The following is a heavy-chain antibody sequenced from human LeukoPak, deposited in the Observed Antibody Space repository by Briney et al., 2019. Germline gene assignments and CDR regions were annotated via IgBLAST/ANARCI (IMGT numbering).Heavy chain of an antibody. V-gene: IGHV1-2*02. J-gene: IGHJ4*02. Sequence: ASVKVSCKASGYSFIDYYIHWVRQAPGQGLEWMGWVNPHSGGTKFAQKFQGRVTMTRDTSINTACMEVSSLRSDDTAVYYCARDIGDYYGSGSYWLLWGQGTLVTVAS. CDR3: ARDIGDYYGSGSYWLL. CDR1: GYSFIDYY. D-gene: IGHD3-10*01. CDR2: VNPHSGGT.